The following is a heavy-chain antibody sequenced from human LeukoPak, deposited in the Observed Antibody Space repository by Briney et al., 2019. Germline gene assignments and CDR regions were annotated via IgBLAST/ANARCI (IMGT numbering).Heavy chain of an antibody. CDR2: ISSSSNTI. CDR3: ARDLGSCTSTDCLNIWFDP. CDR1: GFTFSSYS. J-gene: IGHJ5*02. Sequence: PGGSLRLSCAASGFTFSSYSMNWVRHAPGKGLEWVSYISSSSNTIYYADSVKGRFTISRDNAKNSLYLQMNSLRDEDTAVYYCARDLGSCTSTDCLNIWFDPWGQGTLVTVSS. D-gene: IGHD2-2*01. V-gene: IGHV3-48*02.